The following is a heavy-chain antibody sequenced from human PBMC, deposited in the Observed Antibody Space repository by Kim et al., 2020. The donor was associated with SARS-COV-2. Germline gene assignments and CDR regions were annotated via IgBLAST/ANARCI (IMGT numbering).Heavy chain of an antibody. CDR3: ARWGAYSRSSDLSTDWYFDL. V-gene: IGHV4-59*08. D-gene: IGHD6-6*01. CDR1: GGSISSYY. Sequence: SETLSLTCTVSGGSISSYYWSWIRQPPGKGLEWIGYIYYSGSTNYNPSLKSRVTISVDTSKNQFSLKLSSVTAADTAVYYCARWGAYSRSSDLSTDWYFDLWGRGTLVTVSS. CDR2: IYYSGST. J-gene: IGHJ2*01.